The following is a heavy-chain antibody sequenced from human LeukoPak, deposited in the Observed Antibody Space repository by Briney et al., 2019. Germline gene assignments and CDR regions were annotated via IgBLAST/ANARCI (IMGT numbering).Heavy chain of an antibody. CDR3: ARCGSGWPYYFDY. CDR2: MYYSGST. CDR1: GDSMSSYY. V-gene: IGHV4-59*01. Sequence: SETLSLTCTVSGDSMSSYYWSWIRQPPGKGLEWILYMYYSGSTNYSPSLKTRGTISVDTSKNQLSLKLTSVTAADTAVYYCARCGSGWPYYFDYWGQGTLVTVSS. J-gene: IGHJ4*02. D-gene: IGHD6-19*01.